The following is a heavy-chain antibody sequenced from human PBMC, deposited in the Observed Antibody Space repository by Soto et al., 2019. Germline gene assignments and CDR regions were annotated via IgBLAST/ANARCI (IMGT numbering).Heavy chain of an antibody. Sequence: SSVKVSRKASGYTFTSYDINWVRQATGQGLEWMGWMNPNSGNTGYAQKFQGRVTMTRNTSISTAYMELSSLRSEDTAVYYCARVYSDFWSGYYTGIAYWGQGTLVTVS. V-gene: IGHV1-8*01. CDR2: MNPNSGNT. J-gene: IGHJ4*02. CDR3: ARVYSDFWSGYYTGIAY. CDR1: GYTFTSYD. D-gene: IGHD3-3*01.